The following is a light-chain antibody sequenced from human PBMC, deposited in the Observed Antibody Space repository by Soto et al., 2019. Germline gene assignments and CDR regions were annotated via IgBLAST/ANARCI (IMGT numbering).Light chain of an antibody. V-gene: IGKV1-5*03. CDR2: KAS. J-gene: IGKJ1*01. CDR3: QEYETFYWT. CDR1: QSISNL. Sequence: DIQMTQSPSTLSASVGDRVTITCRASQSISNLLVWYQQRPGKAPKVLIYKASNLESGVPSRFSGSGSGTEFTLTISSLQPDDFATYYCQEYETFYWTFGQGTKVEIK.